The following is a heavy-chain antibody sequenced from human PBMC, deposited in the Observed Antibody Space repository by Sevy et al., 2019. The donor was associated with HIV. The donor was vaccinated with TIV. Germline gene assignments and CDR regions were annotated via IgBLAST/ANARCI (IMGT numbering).Heavy chain of an antibody. CDR3: ARRNDFDI. V-gene: IGHV4-59*08. J-gene: IGHJ3*02. Sequence: SETLSLTCTVSGGSINSDHWNWIRQSPGKGLEWIGYVYYTGGTNYNPSLKNRVTMSVDRTKNQFSLKLTSVTAADTAVYYCARRNDFDIWGQGTMVTVSS. CDR2: VYYTGGT. CDR1: GGSINSDH.